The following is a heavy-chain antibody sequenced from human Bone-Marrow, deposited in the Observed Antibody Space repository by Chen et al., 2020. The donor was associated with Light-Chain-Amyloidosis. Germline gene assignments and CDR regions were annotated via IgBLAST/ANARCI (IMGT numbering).Heavy chain of an antibody. CDR2: ISGSCGSR. V-gene: IGHV3-23*04. CDR1: GFAFSRYA. Sequence: EVQLVESGGGLLQRGGSLRLSCAASGFAFSRYAMSWVRQAPGKGLEWVSTISGSCGSRYYGDSVKGRLTISRDNSQNALFLQMNSLRAEDTAVYYCAKDISYDDILPGYPADAFDIWGQGTMVTVSS. D-gene: IGHD3-9*01. CDR3: AKDISYDDILPGYPADAFDI. J-gene: IGHJ3*02.